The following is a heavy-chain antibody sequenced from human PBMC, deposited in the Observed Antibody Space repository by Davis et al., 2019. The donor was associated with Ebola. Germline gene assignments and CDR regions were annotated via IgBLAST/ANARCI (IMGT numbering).Heavy chain of an antibody. V-gene: IGHV3-66*04. J-gene: IGHJ2*01. Sequence: GSLRLSCAASELIVSDNYMSWVRQAPGKRLEWVSVIYRDGRTYYADSVKGRFAISRDNSKNTVYLQMNDLRAEDTAVYYCARHASGDFWYFGLWGRGTLVTVSS. CDR1: ELIVSDNY. D-gene: IGHD4-17*01. CDR2: IYRDGRT. CDR3: ARHASGDFWYFGL.